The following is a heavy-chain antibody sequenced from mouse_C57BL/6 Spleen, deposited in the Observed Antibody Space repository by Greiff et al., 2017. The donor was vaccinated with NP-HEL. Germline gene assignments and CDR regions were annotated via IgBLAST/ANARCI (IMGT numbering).Heavy chain of an antibody. CDR1: GFTFSSYG. CDR3: ARHRVGYWFAY. J-gene: IGHJ3*01. CDR2: ISSGGSYT. D-gene: IGHD2-2*01. V-gene: IGHV5-6*01. Sequence: EVQLVESGGDLVKPGGSLKLSCAASGFTFSSYGMSWVRQTPDKRLEWVATISSGGSYTYYPDSVKGRFTISRDNAKNTLYLQMSSLKFEDTAMYYCARHRVGYWFAYWGQGTLVTVSA.